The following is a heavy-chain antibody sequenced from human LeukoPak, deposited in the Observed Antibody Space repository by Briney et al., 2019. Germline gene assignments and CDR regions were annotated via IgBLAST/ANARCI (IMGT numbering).Heavy chain of an antibody. Sequence: SETLSLTCTVSGGSISSYYWSWIRQPPGKGLEWIGYIHYSGSTNYKSSLKSRVTISVDTPKNQFSLKLSSVTAADTAAYYCARQGDKRYEPLGYWGQGTLVTVSS. V-gene: IGHV4-59*08. D-gene: IGHD3-3*01. CDR3: ARQGDKRYEPLGY. CDR2: IHYSGST. J-gene: IGHJ4*02. CDR1: GGSISSYY.